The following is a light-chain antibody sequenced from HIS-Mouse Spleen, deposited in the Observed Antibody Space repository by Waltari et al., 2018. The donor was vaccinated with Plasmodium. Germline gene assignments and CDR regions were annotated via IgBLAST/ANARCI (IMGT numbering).Light chain of an antibody. CDR3: YSTDSSGNHRV. Sequence: SYELTQPPSVSVSPGQTARITCSGAALPKQSASWYQQKSGKPPVLVIYEDSKRPSGIPERFSGSSSGTMATLTISGAQVEDEADYYCYSTDSSGNHRVFGGGTKLTVL. CDR1: ALPKQS. CDR2: EDS. J-gene: IGLJ3*02. V-gene: IGLV3-10*01.